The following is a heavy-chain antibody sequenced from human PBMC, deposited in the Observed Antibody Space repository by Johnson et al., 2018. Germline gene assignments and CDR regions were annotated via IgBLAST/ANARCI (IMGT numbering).Heavy chain of an antibody. D-gene: IGHD6-6*01. CDR1: GYTFTNSD. J-gene: IGHJ6*03. CDR3: ATRGTSSRYYYYYMDV. Sequence: VQLLESGAEVRTPGASVKVSCKASGYTFTNSDLNWVRQAAGQGLEWMGWMNPNTGHTGYAQKFQDRVTMTRNPSISTADMELSSLRSEDTAVYYFATRGTSSRYYYYYMDVWGIGTTVTVSS. CDR2: MNPNTGHT. V-gene: IGHV1-8*01.